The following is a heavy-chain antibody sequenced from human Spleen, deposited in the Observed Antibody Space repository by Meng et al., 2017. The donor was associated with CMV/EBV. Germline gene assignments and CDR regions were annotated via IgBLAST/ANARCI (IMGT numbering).Heavy chain of an antibody. Sequence: SETLSLTCSVSGGSISSYYWSWIRQPPGKGLEWIGYIYYSGSTNYNPSLKSRVIISVDTSKNQFSLKLSSVTAADTAVYYCVRISPTAVGTAYDYWGQGILVTVSS. CDR3: VRISPTAVGTAYDY. CDR2: IYYSGST. J-gene: IGHJ4*02. CDR1: GGSISSYY. V-gene: IGHV4-59*01. D-gene: IGHD6-13*01.